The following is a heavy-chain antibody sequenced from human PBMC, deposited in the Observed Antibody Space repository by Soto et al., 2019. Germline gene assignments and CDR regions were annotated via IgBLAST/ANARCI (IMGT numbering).Heavy chain of an antibody. CDR3: TRDSGEVGATKASPFDY. CDR1: GGTFSSYA. D-gene: IGHD1-26*01. CDR2: IIPIFGTA. V-gene: IGHV1-69*12. Sequence: QVQLVQSGAEVKKPGSSEKVSCKASGGTFSSYAISWVLQAPGQGLEWMGGIIPIFGTANYAQKFQGRVTITADESTTTAYMELSSLRSEDTAVYYCTRDSGEVGATKASPFDYWGQGTLVTVSS. J-gene: IGHJ4*02.